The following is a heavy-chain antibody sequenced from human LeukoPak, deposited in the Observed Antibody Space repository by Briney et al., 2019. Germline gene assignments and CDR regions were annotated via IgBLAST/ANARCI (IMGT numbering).Heavy chain of an antibody. CDR2: IKSKPAGETT. CDR1: GFTFTNAW. D-gene: IGHD2-21*02. Sequence: PGGSLRLSCAASGFTFTNAWMNWVRHTPGKGLERVGRIKSKPAGETTTYAASVEGRFTISRDDSRNTLYLQMNSLKTEDTAMYFCTTCGGDCYFNYWGHGTLVTVSA. J-gene: IGHJ4*01. V-gene: IGHV3-15*01. CDR3: TTCGGDCYFNY.